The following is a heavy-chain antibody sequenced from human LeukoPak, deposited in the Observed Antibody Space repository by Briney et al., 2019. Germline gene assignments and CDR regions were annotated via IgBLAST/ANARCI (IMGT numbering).Heavy chain of an antibody. Sequence: GGSLRLSCAASGFTFSSYGMHWVRQVPGKGLEWVAFIRNDGSNKYYADSVKGRFTISRDNSKNTLYLQMNSLRAEDTAVYYCAKCHLVAAGTDYYYGMDVSGQGTTVTVSS. CDR2: IRNDGSNK. CDR1: GFTFSSYG. J-gene: IGHJ6*02. CDR3: AKCHLVAAGTDYYYGMDV. D-gene: IGHD6-13*01. V-gene: IGHV3-30*02.